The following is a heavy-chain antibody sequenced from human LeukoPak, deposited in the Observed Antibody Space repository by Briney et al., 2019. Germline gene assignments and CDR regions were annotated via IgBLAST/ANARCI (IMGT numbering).Heavy chain of an antibody. CDR3: ARYSSGWYESY. J-gene: IGHJ4*02. D-gene: IGHD6-19*01. CDR1: GGSISSGSYY. Sequence: SETLSLTCTVSGGSISSGSYYWSWIRQPAGKGLEWIGRIYTSGSTNYNPSLKRRVTISVDTSKNQFSLKLSSVTAADTAVYYCARYSSGWYESYWGQGTLVTVSS. CDR2: IYTSGST. V-gene: IGHV4-61*02.